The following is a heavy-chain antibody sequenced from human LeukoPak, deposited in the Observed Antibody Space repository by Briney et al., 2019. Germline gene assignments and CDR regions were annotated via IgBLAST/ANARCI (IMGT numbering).Heavy chain of an antibody. J-gene: IGHJ4*02. D-gene: IGHD5-18*01. CDR1: GFTFSSYS. CDR3: ARWDTAMVKVDY. Sequence: GGSLRLSCAASGFTFSSYSMNWVRQAPGKGLEWVSSISSSSSYIYYADSVKGRFIISRDNAKNSLYLQMNSLRAEDTAVYYCARWDTAMVKVDYWGQGTLVTVSS. V-gene: IGHV3-21*01. CDR2: ISSSSSYI.